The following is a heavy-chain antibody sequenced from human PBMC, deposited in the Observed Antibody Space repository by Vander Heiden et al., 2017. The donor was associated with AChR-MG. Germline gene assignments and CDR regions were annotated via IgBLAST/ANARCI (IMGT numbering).Heavy chain of an antibody. J-gene: IGHJ4*02. CDR3: AKILTDTSGWENVDF. CDR1: GFTFIAQA. D-gene: IGHD6-19*01. CDR2: ISNDGENK. Sequence: QVQLVESGGGVVRPGRPLRPSCAAPGFTFIAQAMHWVRQAPGKGLEWVASISNDGENKNYAESVKGRFYISRDNSKRSLSLLVNSLRSQDTAMYFCAKILTDTSGWENVDFWGQGTLVTVS. V-gene: IGHV3-30*18.